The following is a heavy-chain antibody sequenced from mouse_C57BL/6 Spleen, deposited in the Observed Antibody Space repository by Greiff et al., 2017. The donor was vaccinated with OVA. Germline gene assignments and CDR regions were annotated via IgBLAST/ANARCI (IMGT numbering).Heavy chain of an antibody. Sequence: EVQLQQSGPELVKPGASVKIPCKASGYTFTDYNMDWVKQSHGKSLEWIGDINPNNGGTIYNQKFKGKATLTVDKSSSTAYMELRSLTSEDTAVYYCARAPNYYGSSLYYFDYWGQGTTLTVSS. V-gene: IGHV1-18*01. D-gene: IGHD1-1*01. CDR3: ARAPNYYGSSLYYFDY. CDR1: GYTFTDYN. CDR2: INPNNGGT. J-gene: IGHJ2*01.